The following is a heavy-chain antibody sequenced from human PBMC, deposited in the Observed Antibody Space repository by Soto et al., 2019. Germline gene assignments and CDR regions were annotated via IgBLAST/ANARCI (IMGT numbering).Heavy chain of an antibody. V-gene: IGHV3-30*03. CDR2: TSYDGSNK. Sequence: QVQLVESGGGVVRPGKSLTVSCTGSGFVFGGYGIHWVRQTPGKGLGWLAMTSYDGSNKYFADSVKGRFTISRDNSKNTVYLQMDNLRLEDTAVYYCARGGDVFDYWGRGTLVTVSS. D-gene: IGHD3-16*01. CDR1: GFVFGGYG. J-gene: IGHJ4*02. CDR3: ARGGDVFDY.